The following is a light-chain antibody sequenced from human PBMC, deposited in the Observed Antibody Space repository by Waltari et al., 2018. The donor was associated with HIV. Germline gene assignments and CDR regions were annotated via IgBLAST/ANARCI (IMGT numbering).Light chain of an antibody. V-gene: IGLV3-25*03. J-gene: IGLJ2*01. Sequence: SYELTQPPSVSVSPGQTATITCSGGALPKQFAYWYQQKPGQAPLLVIYKDSGRPSGIPDRFSGSNSGTTVTLIISGVQAEDEADYYCESADSTGNYWAFGGGTKLTVL. CDR2: KDS. CDR1: ALPKQF. CDR3: ESADSTGNYWA.